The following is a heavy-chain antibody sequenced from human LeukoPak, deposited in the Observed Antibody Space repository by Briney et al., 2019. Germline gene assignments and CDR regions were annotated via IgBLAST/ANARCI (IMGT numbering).Heavy chain of an antibody. CDR1: GFTFSSYE. V-gene: IGHV3-48*03. CDR2: ISSSGSTI. CDR3: ARDFFYGEMGHDAFDI. Sequence: PGGSLRLSCAASGFTFSSYEMNWVRQAPGKGLEWVSYISSSGSTIYYADSVKGRFTISRDNAKNSLYLQMNSLRAEDTAVYYCARDFFYGEMGHDAFDIWGQGTMVTVPS. D-gene: IGHD2/OR15-2a*01. J-gene: IGHJ3*02.